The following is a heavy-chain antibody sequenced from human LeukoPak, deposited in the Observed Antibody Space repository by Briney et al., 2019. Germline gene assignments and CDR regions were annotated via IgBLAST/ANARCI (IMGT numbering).Heavy chain of an antibody. V-gene: IGHV4-59*01. J-gene: IGHJ4*02. Sequence: SETLSLTCTVSGGSISSYYWNWIRQPPGKGPEWIGSIYYSGSTNYNPSLKSRVTISVDTSKNQFSLKLNSVTAADTAVYYCARGRFYASPFDYWGQGTLVTVSS. CDR1: GGSISSYY. CDR3: ARGRFYASPFDY. CDR2: IYYSGST. D-gene: IGHD2/OR15-2a*01.